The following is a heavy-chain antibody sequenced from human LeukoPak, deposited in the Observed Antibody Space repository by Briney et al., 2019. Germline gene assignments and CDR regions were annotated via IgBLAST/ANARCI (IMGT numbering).Heavy chain of an antibody. D-gene: IGHD1-1*01. CDR2: MNPNSGNT. V-gene: IGHV1-8*01. CDR3: ARPTGTSLWFDP. CDR1: GYTSTSYD. Sequence: ASVKVSCKASGYTSTSYDINWVRQATGQGLEWMGWMNPNSGNTGYAQKFQGRVTMTRNTSISTAYMELSSLRSEDTAVYYCARPTGTSLWFDPWGQGTLVTVSS. J-gene: IGHJ5*02.